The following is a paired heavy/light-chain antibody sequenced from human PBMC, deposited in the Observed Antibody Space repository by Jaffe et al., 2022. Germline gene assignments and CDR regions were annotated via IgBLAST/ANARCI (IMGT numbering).Light chain of an antibody. V-gene: IGKV1-39*01. J-gene: IGKJ4*01. CDR2: AAS. CDR3: QQSYSTPLT. Sequence: DIQMTQSPSSLSASVGDRVTVTCRASQSISNFLNWYQQKPGKAPKLLIYAASSLQSGVPSRFRGSGSGTDFTLTISSLQPEDFATYSCQQSYSTPLTFGGGTKVEIK. CDR1: QSISNF.
Heavy chain of an antibody. D-gene: IGHD3-3*01. J-gene: IGHJ6*03. CDR1: GGSVINGSYY. CDR3: AKTSFGVVITTDYYYYYYMDV. V-gene: IGHV4-61*01. Sequence: QVQLQESGPGLVRPSETLSLTCIVSGGSVINGSYYWSWIRQPPGKGLEWIGYIYYSGSTNYNPSLKSRVTISVDTSKNQFSLKLSSVTAADTAVYFCAKTSFGVVITTDYYYYYYMDVWGKGTTVTVSS. CDR2: IYYSGST.